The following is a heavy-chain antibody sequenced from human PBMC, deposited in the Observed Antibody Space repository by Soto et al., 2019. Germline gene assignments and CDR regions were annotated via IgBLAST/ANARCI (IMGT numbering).Heavy chain of an antibody. V-gene: IGHV1-69*13. D-gene: IGHD3-22*01. J-gene: IGHJ3*02. Sequence: EASVKVSCKASGGTFSNYAFSWVRQAPGQGLEWLGGIMPIFGRADYAQKFRGRVTITADESTSTAYMELSSLRSEDTAVYYCARASRPITMIVVQTPDAFDIWGQGTMVTVSS. CDR1: GGTFSNYA. CDR2: IMPIFGRA. CDR3: ARASRPITMIVVQTPDAFDI.